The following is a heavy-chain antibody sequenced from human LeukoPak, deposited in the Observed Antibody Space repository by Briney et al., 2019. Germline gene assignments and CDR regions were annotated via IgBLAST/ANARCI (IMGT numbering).Heavy chain of an antibody. CDR2: ISAYNGNT. CDR3: ARVGLSSGWYDYYYGMDV. D-gene: IGHD6-19*01. J-gene: IGHJ6*02. CDR1: GYTFTSYG. Sequence: ASVNVSCKASGYTFTSYGISWVRQAPGQGLEWMGWISAYNGNTNYAQKLQGRVTMTTDTSTSTAYMELRSLRSDDTAVYYCARVGLSSGWYDYYYGMDVWGQGTTVTVSS. V-gene: IGHV1-18*01.